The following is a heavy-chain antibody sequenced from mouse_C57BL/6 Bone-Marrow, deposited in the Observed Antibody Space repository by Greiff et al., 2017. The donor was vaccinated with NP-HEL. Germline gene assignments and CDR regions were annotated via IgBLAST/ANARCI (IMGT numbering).Heavy chain of an antibody. CDR2: IYPYNGVS. V-gene: IGHV1-31*01. Sequence: VQLQQSGPELVKPGASVKISCKASGYSFTGYYMHWVKQSHGNILDWIGYIYPYNGVSSYNQKFKGKATLTVDKSSSTAYMEIRSLTSEDSAVYYCGGRGGEGGFAYWGQGTLVTVSA. CDR3: GGRGGEGGFAY. CDR1: GYSFTGYY. J-gene: IGHJ3*01.